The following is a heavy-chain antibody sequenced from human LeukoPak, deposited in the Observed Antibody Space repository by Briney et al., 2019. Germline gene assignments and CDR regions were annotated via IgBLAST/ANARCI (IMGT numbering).Heavy chain of an antibody. CDR3: AREIAAAGTYYYYYYMDV. D-gene: IGHD6-13*01. Sequence: GGSLRLSCAASGFTVSSNYMSWVRQAPGKGLEWVSGINWNGGSTGYADSVKGRFTISRDNAKNSLYLQMNSLRAEDTALYYCAREIAAAGTYYYYYYMDVWGKGTTVTVSS. CDR2: INWNGGST. J-gene: IGHJ6*03. CDR1: GFTVSSNY. V-gene: IGHV3-20*04.